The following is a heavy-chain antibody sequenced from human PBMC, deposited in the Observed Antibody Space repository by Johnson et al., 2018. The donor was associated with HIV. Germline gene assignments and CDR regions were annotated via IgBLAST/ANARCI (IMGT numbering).Heavy chain of an antibody. Sequence: MHLVESGGGVVQPGRSLRLSCAASGFTFSSYAMHWVRQAPGKGLEWVAVISYDGSNKYYADSVKGRFTISRDNSKNTLYLQMNSLRAGDTAVYYCARGLIAVAGFDAFDIWGQGTMVTVSS. D-gene: IGHD6-19*01. CDR1: GFTFSSYA. J-gene: IGHJ3*02. V-gene: IGHV3-30-3*01. CDR3: ARGLIAVAGFDAFDI. CDR2: ISYDGSNK.